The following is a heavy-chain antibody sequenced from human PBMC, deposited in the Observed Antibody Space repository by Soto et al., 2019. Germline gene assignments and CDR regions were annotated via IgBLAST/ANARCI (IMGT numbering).Heavy chain of an antibody. CDR3: ARDEVFCSGGSCHGGLDY. J-gene: IGHJ4*02. Sequence: GGSLRLSCAASGFTFSSYGMHWVRQAPGKGLEWVAVIWYDGSNKYYADSVKGRFTISRDNSKNTLYLQMNSLRAEDTAVYYCARDEVFCSGGSCHGGLDYWGQGTLVTVSS. D-gene: IGHD2-15*01. CDR1: GFTFSSYG. CDR2: IWYDGSNK. V-gene: IGHV3-33*01.